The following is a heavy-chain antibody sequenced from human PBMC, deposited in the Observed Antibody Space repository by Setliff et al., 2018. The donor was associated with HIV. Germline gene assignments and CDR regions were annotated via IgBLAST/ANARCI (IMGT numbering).Heavy chain of an antibody. V-gene: IGHV7-4-1*02. CDR2: INTETGNP. J-gene: IGHJ3*02. Sequence: ASVKVSCKASGYTFTTYGISWVRQAPGQGFEWMGWINTETGNPMYAQGFTGRFVFSLDPSVNTAYLQINSLTPDDGGVYYCAVDRHAFDIWGQGTVVTVSS. CDR1: GYTFTTYG. CDR3: AVDRHAFDI. D-gene: IGHD5-12*01.